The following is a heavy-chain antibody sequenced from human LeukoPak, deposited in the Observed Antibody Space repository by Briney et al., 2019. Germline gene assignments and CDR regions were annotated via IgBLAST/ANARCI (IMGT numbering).Heavy chain of an antibody. CDR2: ISAYNGNT. CDR3: ATDRWDSSH. Sequence: ASVKVSCKASGYTFTSYGISWVRQAPGQGLEWMGWISAYNGNTNYAQKFQGRVTMTEDTSTDTAYMELSSLRSEDTAVYYCATDRWDSSHWGQGTLVTVSS. CDR1: GYTFTSYG. D-gene: IGHD6-19*01. V-gene: IGHV1-18*01. J-gene: IGHJ4*02.